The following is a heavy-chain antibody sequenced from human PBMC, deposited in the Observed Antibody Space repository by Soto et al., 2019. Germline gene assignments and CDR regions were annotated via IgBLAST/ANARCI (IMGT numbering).Heavy chain of an antibody. J-gene: IGHJ3*02. CDR2: IIPILGIA. CDR1: GGTFSSYT. D-gene: IGHD1-26*01. V-gene: IGHV1-69*02. Sequence: QVQLVQSGAEVKKPGSSVKVSCKASGGTFSSYTISWVRQAPGQGLEWMGRIIPILGIANYAQKFQGRVTITADKSTSTAYMELSSLRSEDTAVYYCARLIVGATTNAFDIWGQGTMVNVSS. CDR3: ARLIVGATTNAFDI.